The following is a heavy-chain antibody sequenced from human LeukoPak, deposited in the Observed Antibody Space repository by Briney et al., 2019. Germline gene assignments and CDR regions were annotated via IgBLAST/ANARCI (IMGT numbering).Heavy chain of an antibody. J-gene: IGHJ4*02. CDR1: GGSFSGYY. CDR3: ARGQPPYSAGSTYYAGGFYYYDN. CDR2: INHCGSA. V-gene: IGHV4-34*01. D-gene: IGHD1-7*01. Sequence: SETPSLTCAVYGGSFSGYYWSWIRQTPGKGLEWIGEINHCGSAKYKPSLKSRVTISVTLSKNQFSLDLSSVTAADTGVYYCARGQPPYSAGSTYYAGGFYYYDNWGQGTLVTVSS.